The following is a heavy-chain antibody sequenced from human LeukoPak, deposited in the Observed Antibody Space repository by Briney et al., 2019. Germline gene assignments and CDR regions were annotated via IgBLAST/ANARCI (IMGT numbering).Heavy chain of an antibody. J-gene: IGHJ5*02. V-gene: IGHV4-59*01. CDR3: AREGTSGTHLNWFDP. Sequence: PSETLSLTCTVTGGSISSYYWSWIRQPPGKGLEWIGHIYGSGSTNYNPSLKSRVTLSVDTSKNQFSLKLSSVTAADTAVYYCAREGTSGTHLNWFDPWGQGTLVTVSS. CDR2: IYGSGST. D-gene: IGHD1-1*01. CDR1: GGSISSYY.